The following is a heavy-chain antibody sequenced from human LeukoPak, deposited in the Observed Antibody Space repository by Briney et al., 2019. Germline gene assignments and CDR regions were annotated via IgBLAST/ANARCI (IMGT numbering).Heavy chain of an antibody. D-gene: IGHD3-10*02. CDR3: AELGITMDGGV. CDR1: GFTFSSYW. Sequence: GGSLRLSCAASGFTFSSYWMSWVRQAPGKGLEWVANIKKDGSEKYYVDSVKGRFTISRDNAKNSLYLQMNSLRAEDTAVYYCAELGITMDGGVWGKGTTVTISS. CDR2: IKKDGSEK. V-gene: IGHV3-7*01. J-gene: IGHJ6*04.